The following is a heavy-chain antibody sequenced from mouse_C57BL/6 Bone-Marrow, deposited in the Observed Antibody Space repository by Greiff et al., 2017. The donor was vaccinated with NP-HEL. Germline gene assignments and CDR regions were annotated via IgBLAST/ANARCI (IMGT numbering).Heavy chain of an antibody. CDR1: GYTFTNYW. V-gene: IGHV1-63*01. D-gene: IGHD1-1*01. CDR2: IYPGGGYP. J-gene: IGHJ4*01. CDR3: ARSLLRAMDY. Sequence: QVQLQQSGAELVRPGTSVKMSCKASGYTFTNYWIGWVKQRPGHGLEWIGDIYPGGGYPYYNEKFKGKATLTADNSSSQAYLQLSTLTSEDSANSYYARSLLRAMDYWGQGTSVTVSS.